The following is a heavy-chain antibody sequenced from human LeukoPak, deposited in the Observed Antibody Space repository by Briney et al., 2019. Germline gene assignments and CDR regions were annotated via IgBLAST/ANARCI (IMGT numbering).Heavy chain of an antibody. CDR1: GFTFSSYS. CDR3: ARTTLRGGFAP. V-gene: IGHV3-48*01. Sequence: HPGGSLRLSCAASGFTFSSYSMNWVRQAPGKGLEWVSYISSSSSTIYYADPVKGRFTISRDNAKNSLYLQMNSLRAEDTAVYYCARTTLRGGFAPWGQGTLVTVSS. J-gene: IGHJ5*02. D-gene: IGHD1-1*01. CDR2: ISSSSSTI.